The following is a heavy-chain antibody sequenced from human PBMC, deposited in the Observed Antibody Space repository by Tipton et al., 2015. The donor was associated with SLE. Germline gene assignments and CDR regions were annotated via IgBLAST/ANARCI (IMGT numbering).Heavy chain of an antibody. CDR1: GGSFSGYY. V-gene: IGHV4-34*12. CDR2: IFHSGTT. Sequence: TLSLTCAVYGGSFSGYYWSWIRQPPGKGLEWIGEIFHSGTTYYSPSLQSRVTISVDRSKNQFSLKLSSVTAADTAVYYCARSRDGYNADAFDVWGQGTMVSVSS. D-gene: IGHD5-24*01. CDR3: ARSRDGYNADAFDV. J-gene: IGHJ3*01.